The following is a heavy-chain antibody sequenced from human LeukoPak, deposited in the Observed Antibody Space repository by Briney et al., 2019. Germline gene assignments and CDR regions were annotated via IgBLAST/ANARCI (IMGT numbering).Heavy chain of an antibody. J-gene: IGHJ4*02. CDR2: IKRKTDGGTT. CDR1: GFTFTNAW. D-gene: IGHD1-26*01. Sequence: GGSLRLSCAAPGFTFTNAWMSWVRQAPGKGLEWVGRIKRKTDGGTTDYAAPVKGRFTISRDDSKNTLYLQMNSLKTEDTAVYYCTTVDRWELLNIDYWGQGTLVTVSS. CDR3: TTVDRWELLNIDY. V-gene: IGHV3-15*01.